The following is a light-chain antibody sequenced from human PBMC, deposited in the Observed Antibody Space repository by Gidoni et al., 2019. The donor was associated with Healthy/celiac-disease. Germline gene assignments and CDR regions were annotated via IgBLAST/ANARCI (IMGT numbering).Light chain of an antibody. Sequence: QTVVTHEPSFSVSPGGTVTLTCGLSSGSVSTSYYPSWYQQTPGQAPRTLIYSTNTRSSGVPDRFSGSILGNKAALTITGAQADDESDYYCVLYMGSGISYVFGTGTKVTVL. CDR3: VLYMGSGISYV. CDR1: SGSVSTSYY. CDR2: STN. J-gene: IGLJ1*01. V-gene: IGLV8-61*01.